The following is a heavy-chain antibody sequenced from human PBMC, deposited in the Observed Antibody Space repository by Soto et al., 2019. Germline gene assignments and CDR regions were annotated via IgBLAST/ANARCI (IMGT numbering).Heavy chain of an antibody. CDR1: GYTFTSYG. V-gene: IGHV1-18*01. J-gene: IGHJ6*02. CDR2: ISAYNGNT. Sequence: GASVKVSCKASGYTFTSYGISWVRQAPGQGLEWMGWISAYNGNTNYAQKLQGRVTMTTDTSTSTAYMELRSLRSDDTAVYYCAREGWKAYCGGDCYYYYGMDVWGQGTTVTGLL. D-gene: IGHD2-21*02. CDR3: AREGWKAYCGGDCYYYYGMDV.